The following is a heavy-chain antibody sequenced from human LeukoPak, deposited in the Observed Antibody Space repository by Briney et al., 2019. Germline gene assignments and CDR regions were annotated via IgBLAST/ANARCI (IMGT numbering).Heavy chain of an antibody. D-gene: IGHD3-3*01. CDR1: GFTFSSYA. CDR2: ISYDGSNK. J-gene: IGHJ4*02. V-gene: IGHV3-30-3*01. CDR3: ASRFEDFDY. Sequence: PGGSLRLSCAASGFTFSSYAMHWVRQAPGKGLEWVAVISYDGSNKYYADSVKGRFTISRDNSKNTLYLQMNSLRAEDTAVYYCASRFEDFDYWGQGTLVTVSS.